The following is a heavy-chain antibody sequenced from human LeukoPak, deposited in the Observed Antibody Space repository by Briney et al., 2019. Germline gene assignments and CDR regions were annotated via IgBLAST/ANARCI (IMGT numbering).Heavy chain of an antibody. Sequence: PSETLSLTCTASGFSISSDTYYWSWIRQPAGKGLEWIGRIYSSGSTNYNPSLKSRITISVDTSKNQFSLKLTSVTAADTAVYYCATVRGGATDRGWFDPWGQGTLVTVSS. D-gene: IGHD1-26*01. J-gene: IGHJ5*02. CDR1: GFSISSDTYY. CDR3: ATVRGGATDRGWFDP. CDR2: IYSSGST. V-gene: IGHV4-61*02.